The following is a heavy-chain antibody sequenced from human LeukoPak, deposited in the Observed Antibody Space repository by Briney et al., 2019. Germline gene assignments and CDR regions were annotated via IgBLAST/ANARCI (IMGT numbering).Heavy chain of an antibody. CDR3: ARDERDSCGGDCYYFYY. V-gene: IGHV1-18*01. CDR1: GYTFSNYG. J-gene: IGHJ4*02. D-gene: IGHD2-21*02. Sequence: GASVNVTLKASGYTFSNYGISWVRQPPAQGIEWMGWISGNNGNTNQAQKLQGRVTMTRDTSTSTAYMALRSLRSDDTAVYYCARDERDSCGGDCYYFYYWGQGTLGTVSS. CDR2: ISGNNGNT.